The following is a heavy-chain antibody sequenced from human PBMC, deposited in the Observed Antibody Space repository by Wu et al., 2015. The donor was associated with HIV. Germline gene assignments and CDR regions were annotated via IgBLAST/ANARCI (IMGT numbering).Heavy chain of an antibody. D-gene: IGHD3-22*01. V-gene: IGHV4-59*11. CDR3: ARGAWARLGVITTTNGNV. CDR1: GGSINSHY. J-gene: IGHJ6*04. Sequence: QVQPQESGPGLVRPSETLSLTCIVSGGSINSHYWSWIRQPPGKGLEWIGYVSYSGSTHYNPSLKSRVTISLEHVQEPTFPEADLYEALVDTAVYYCARGAWARLGVITTTNGNVWGKGTTITVSS. CDR2: VSYSGST.